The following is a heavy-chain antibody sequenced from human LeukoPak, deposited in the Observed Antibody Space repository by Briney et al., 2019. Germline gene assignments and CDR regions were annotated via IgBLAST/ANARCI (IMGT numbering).Heavy chain of an antibody. J-gene: IGHJ1*01. CDR2: IYTSGST. Sequence: SETLSLTCTVSGGSISSGSYYWSWIRQPAGKGLEWIGRIYTSGSTNYNPSLKSRVTISVDTSKNQFSLKLSSVTAADTALYYCARRRYYDSTGYLDWGHGTLVTVSS. D-gene: IGHD3-22*01. V-gene: IGHV4-61*02. CDR1: GGSISSGSYY. CDR3: ARRRYYDSTGYLD.